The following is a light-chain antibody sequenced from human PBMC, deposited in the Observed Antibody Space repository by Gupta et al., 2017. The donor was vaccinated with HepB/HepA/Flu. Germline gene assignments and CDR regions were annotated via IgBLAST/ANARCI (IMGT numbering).Light chain of an antibody. Sequence: DFYVTQVSSFLARPVGDRVPIPCRASQNINSYLNWYQQKPGKAPKLLIYAESSLQSGVTSRFSGSGTEIAFTLTIGNLQPDDFATYNCQLSYRTLTFGGGTKVEIK. CDR2: AES. V-gene: IGKV1-39*01. CDR3: QLSYRTLT. CDR1: QNINSY. J-gene: IGKJ4*01.